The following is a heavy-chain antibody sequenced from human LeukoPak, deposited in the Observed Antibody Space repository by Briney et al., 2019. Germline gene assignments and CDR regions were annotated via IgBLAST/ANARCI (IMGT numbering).Heavy chain of an antibody. Sequence: PGGSLTLSCAASGFTFSTFWMKWVRQAPGKGLEWVADINKDGSEEYYVDSVKGRFIISRDNAKNSLYLQMNSLRAEDTAVYYCARGRGVDYWGQGTLVTVSS. J-gene: IGHJ4*02. CDR2: INKDGSEE. V-gene: IGHV3-7*01. D-gene: IGHD3-16*01. CDR1: GFTFSTFW. CDR3: ARGRGVDY.